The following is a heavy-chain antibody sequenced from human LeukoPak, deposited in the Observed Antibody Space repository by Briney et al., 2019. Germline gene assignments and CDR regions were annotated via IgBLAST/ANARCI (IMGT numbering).Heavy chain of an antibody. CDR1: GGSISSGSYY. J-gene: IGHJ3*02. CDR3: AREPGTTAFDI. V-gene: IGHV4-39*07. D-gene: IGHD1-1*01. Sequence: PSETLSLTCTVSGGSISSGSYYWGWIRQPPGKGLEWIGSIYYSGSTYYNPSLKSRVTISVDTSKNQFSLKLSSVTAADTAVYYCAREPGTTAFDIWGQGTMVTVSS. CDR2: IYYSGST.